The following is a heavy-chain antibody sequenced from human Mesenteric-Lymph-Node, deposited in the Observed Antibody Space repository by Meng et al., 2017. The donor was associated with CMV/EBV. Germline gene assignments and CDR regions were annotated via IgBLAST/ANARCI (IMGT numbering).Heavy chain of an antibody. CDR1: GYTFSTSG. D-gene: IGHD3-22*01. V-gene: IGHV1-8*02. CDR2: MNPNSGHT. CDR3: ARGTDFYDSSGYNYLTRTFDP. Sequence: ASVKVSCKASGYTFSTSGISWVRQAPGQGLEWMGWMNPNSGHTGYAQKFRGRVTMTRSTSISTAYMELSSLRSEDTAVYYCARGTDFYDSSGYNYLTRTFDPWGQGTLVTVSS. J-gene: IGHJ5*02.